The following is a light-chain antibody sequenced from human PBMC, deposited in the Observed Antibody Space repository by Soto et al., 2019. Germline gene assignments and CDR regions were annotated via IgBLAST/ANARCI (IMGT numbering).Light chain of an antibody. CDR1: QSISSY. V-gene: IGKV1-39*01. CDR2: AAS. CDR3: QQSYSTPKT. J-gene: IGKJ2*01. Sequence: DIQMTQSPSSLSASVGDRVTITCRASQSISSYLNWYPHKPGKAPKLLIYAASSLQSVVPSRFSGSGSGTDVTLTIGSLQPEDVATYYCQQSYSTPKTFGQGTKLEIK.